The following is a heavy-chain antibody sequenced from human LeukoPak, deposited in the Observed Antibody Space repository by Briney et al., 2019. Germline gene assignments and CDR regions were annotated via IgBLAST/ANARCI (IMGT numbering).Heavy chain of an antibody. D-gene: IGHD6-13*01. J-gene: IGHJ5*02. CDR3: ARERRAAAGKFLTPGRPDNWFDP. CDR1: GYTFTSNY. CDR2: VNPSGGST. Sequence: GASVKVSCKAFGYTFTSNYMHWVRQAPGQGLEWMGIVNPSGGSTSYAQKFQGRVTMTRDTSTSTVYMELSSLRSEDTAVYYCARERRAAAGKFLTPGRPDNWFDPWGQGTLVTVSS. V-gene: IGHV1-46*01.